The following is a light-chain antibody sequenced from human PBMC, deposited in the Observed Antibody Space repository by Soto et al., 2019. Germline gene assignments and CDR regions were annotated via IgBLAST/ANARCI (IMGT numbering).Light chain of an antibody. CDR1: QSVSSN. V-gene: IGKV3-15*01. Sequence: EIVMTQSPATLSVSPGERATLSCRASQSVSSNLAWYQQKPGQAPRLLIYGASTRATGIPARFSGSGSGTEFTLTISSLQSEDFAVYYCQQYNNWRRGTFGQGTKVDI. CDR3: QQYNNWRRGT. J-gene: IGKJ1*01. CDR2: GAS.